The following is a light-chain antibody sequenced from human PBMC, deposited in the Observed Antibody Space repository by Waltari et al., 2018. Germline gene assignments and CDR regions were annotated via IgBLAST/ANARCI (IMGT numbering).Light chain of an antibody. Sequence: EIMLTQSPGTLYLSPGERATLSCRASQSIGRYLVWYQQKPGQAPRLLMYEASRRATGIPDMFSGSGSGTDFILTISRLEPEDFAVYYCQNHERLPATFGQGTKLEIK. CDR3: QNHERLPAT. CDR2: EAS. CDR1: QSIGRY. V-gene: IGKV3-20*01. J-gene: IGKJ1*01.